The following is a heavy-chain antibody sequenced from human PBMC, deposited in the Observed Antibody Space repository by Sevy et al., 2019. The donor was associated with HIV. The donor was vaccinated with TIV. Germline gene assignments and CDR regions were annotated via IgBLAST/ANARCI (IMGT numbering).Heavy chain of an antibody. Sequence: SETLSLTCTVSGGSISSYYWNWIRQPAGKGLEWIGRIYTSGSTNYNPSLKSRVTMSVDTSKNQFSLKLSSVTAADTAVYYCARGGPPTSSGSYFDSWGQVTLVTVSS. V-gene: IGHV4-4*07. CDR2: IYTSGST. D-gene: IGHD1-26*01. CDR1: GGSISSYY. CDR3: ARGGPPTSSGSYFDS. J-gene: IGHJ4*02.